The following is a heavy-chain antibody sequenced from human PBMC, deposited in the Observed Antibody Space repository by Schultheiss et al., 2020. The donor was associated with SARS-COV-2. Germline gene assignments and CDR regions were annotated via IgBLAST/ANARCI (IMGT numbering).Heavy chain of an antibody. CDR2: IYYSGST. CDR3: ARHMTTVASYGMDV. CDR1: GGSISSYY. D-gene: IGHD4-11*01. Sequence: SETLSLTCTVSGGSISSYYWSWIRQHPGKGLEWIGYIYYSGSTYYNPSLKSRVTISVDTSKNQFSLRLTSVTAADTAVYFCARHMTTVASYGMDVWGQGTTVTVSS. V-gene: IGHV4-59*06. J-gene: IGHJ6*02.